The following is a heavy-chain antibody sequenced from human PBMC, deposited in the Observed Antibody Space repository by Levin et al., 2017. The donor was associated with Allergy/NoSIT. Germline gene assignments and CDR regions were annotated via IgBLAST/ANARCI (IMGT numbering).Heavy chain of an antibody. CDR3: AGGPVAAAAHY. V-gene: IGHV3-11*03. Sequence: PGGSLRLSCAASGFTFRDYYMSWIRHAPGKGLELVSYISRTSSAIIYADSVKGRFTISRDNAQNSLYLQMNSLRAEDTAVYYCAGGPVAAAAHYWGQGTLVTVSS. J-gene: IGHJ4*02. CDR2: ISRTSSAI. CDR1: GFTFRDYY. D-gene: IGHD2-2*01.